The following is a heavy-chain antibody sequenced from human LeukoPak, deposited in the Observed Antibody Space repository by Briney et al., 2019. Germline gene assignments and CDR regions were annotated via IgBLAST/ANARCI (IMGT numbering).Heavy chain of an antibody. CDR2: ISGTTGRI. CDR3: ARVLYGGYPSAY. CDR1: GFTFSTST. J-gene: IGHJ4*02. Sequence: GGSLRLSCAASGFTFSTSTMNWVRQAPGRGLEWISYISGTTGRIHYADSVKGRFTISRDNAENSLYLQMNSLRDDDTAVYYCARVLYGGYPSAYWGQGTLVTVSS. D-gene: IGHD4-17*01. V-gene: IGHV3-48*02.